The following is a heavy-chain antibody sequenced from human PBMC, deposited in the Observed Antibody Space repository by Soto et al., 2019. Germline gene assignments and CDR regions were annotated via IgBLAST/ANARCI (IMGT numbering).Heavy chain of an antibody. Sequence: GSLRLSCVASGFIFNNYWMSWVRQTPGKRLEWVANLKPDGSEIGYVDSVEGRFTISRDNAKNSLYLQMNSLRAEDTAVYYCARDSGERVIDYWGQGTLVTVSS. V-gene: IGHV3-7*05. J-gene: IGHJ4*02. CDR3: ARDSGERVIDY. CDR2: LKPDGSEI. D-gene: IGHD3-10*01. CDR1: GFIFNNYW.